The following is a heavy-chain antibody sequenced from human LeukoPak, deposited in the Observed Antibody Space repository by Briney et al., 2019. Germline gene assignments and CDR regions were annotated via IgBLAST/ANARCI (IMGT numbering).Heavy chain of an antibody. D-gene: IGHD3-10*01. CDR2: IYYSGST. J-gene: IGHJ6*03. V-gene: IGHV4-59*01. Sequence: PSETLSLTCTVSGGSISSYYWSWIRQPPGKGLEWIGYIYYSGSTNYNPSLKSRVTISVDTSKNQFSLKLSSVTAADTAVYYCARLELYYYYMGVWGKGTTVTVSS. CDR1: GGSISSYY. CDR3: ARLELYYYYMGV.